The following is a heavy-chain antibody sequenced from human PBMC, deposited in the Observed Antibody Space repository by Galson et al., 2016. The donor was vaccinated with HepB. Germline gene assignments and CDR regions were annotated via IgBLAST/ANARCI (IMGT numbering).Heavy chain of an antibody. CDR1: GFTFRSYG. CDR2: ISGDGAST. D-gene: IGHD6-19*01. CDR3: AKDPYYSIGWGAFES. J-gene: IGHJ4*02. Sequence: SLRLSCAASGFTFRSYGMSWVRQVPGKGLEWVSTISGDGASTYYADSVKGRFSISRDNSRTTLDLQMHSLRGEDTALYYCAKDPYYSIGWGAFESWGQGTLVTVSS. V-gene: IGHV3-23*01.